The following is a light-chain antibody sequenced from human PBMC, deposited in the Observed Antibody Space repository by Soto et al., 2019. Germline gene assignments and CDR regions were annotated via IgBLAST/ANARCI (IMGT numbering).Light chain of an antibody. CDR2: ENN. CDR3: QSYDSSLSGYV. J-gene: IGLJ1*01. V-gene: IGLV1-40*01. CDR1: SSNIGAGYE. Sequence: QSVLTQPPSVSEAPGQRVTISCTGSSSNIGAGYEAHWYQQVPGTAPKLLIYENNNRPAGVPDRFSGSKSGTSASLAITGLRAEHEAEYYCQSYDSSLSGYVFGTETKLTVL.